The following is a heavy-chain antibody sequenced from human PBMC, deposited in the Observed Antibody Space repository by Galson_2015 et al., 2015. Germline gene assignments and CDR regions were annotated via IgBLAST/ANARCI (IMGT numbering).Heavy chain of an antibody. CDR1: GGSFSGYY. Sequence: SETLSLTCAVYGGSFSGYYWSWIRQPPGKGLEWIGEINHSGSTNYNPSLKSRVTISVDTSKNQFSLKLSSVTAADTAVYYCARGPTTGTTRHFDYWGQGTLVTASS. D-gene: IGHD1-1*01. V-gene: IGHV4-34*01. CDR2: INHSGST. CDR3: ARGPTTGTTRHFDY. J-gene: IGHJ4*02.